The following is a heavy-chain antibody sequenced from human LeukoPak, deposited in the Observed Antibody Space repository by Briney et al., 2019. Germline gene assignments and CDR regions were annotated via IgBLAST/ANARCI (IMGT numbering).Heavy chain of an antibody. D-gene: IGHD4-17*01. CDR3: ARYGDYGAFDI. V-gene: IGHV3-48*01. Sequence: QPGGSLRLSCAASGFTFSSYSMNWVRQAPGKGLEWVSYISGSSSIRYYADSVKGRFTISRDNAKNSLYLQMNSLRAEDTSVYYCARYGDYGAFDIWGQGTMVTVSS. J-gene: IGHJ3*02. CDR1: GFTFSSYS. CDR2: ISGSSSIR.